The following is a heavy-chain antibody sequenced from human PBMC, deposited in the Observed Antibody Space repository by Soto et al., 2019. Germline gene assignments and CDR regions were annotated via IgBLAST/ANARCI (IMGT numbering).Heavy chain of an antibody. CDR1: GYTFTGYY. D-gene: IGHD5-12*01. CDR2: INPNSGGT. CDR3: ATACRDGYNCLDY. J-gene: IGHJ4*02. Sequence: QVQLVQSGAEVKKPGASVKVSCKASGYTFTGYYIHWVRQAPGQGLEWMGWINPNSGGTNYAQKFQGWVTMTRDTSSSTAYMALSRLTSDDTAVYYCATACRDGYNCLDYWGQGTLVTVSS. V-gene: IGHV1-2*04.